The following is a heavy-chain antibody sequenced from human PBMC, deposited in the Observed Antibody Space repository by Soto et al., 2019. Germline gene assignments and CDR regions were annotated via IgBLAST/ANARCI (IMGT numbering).Heavy chain of an antibody. D-gene: IGHD1-26*01. V-gene: IGHV3-15*01. CDR2: IKSQNEGATP. CDR3: SAGSIVWASGP. J-gene: IGHJ5*02. CDR1: GFTFANSW. Sequence: EVQLVESGGGLVKPGGSLRLSCVGSGFTFANSWMSWARQAPGKGLEWLGRIKSQNEGATPEYPVPVRGRFSISRDDSRNTLYLQMASLKTEDTAIYYCSAGSIVWASGPWGQGTLVTVSS.